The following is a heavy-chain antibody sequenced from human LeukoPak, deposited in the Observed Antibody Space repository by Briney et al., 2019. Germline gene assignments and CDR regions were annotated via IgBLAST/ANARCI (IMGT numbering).Heavy chain of an antibody. CDR2: INHSGGT. V-gene: IGHV4-34*01. CDR1: GGSFSGYY. J-gene: IGHJ5*02. CDR3: ARGPGGSLDP. D-gene: IGHD1-14*01. Sequence: TSETLSLTCAVYGGSFSGYYWSWVRQPPGKGLEWIGEINHSGGTNYNPSLKSRVTISLDTSKNQFSLRLSSVTAADTAVYYCARGPGGSLDPWGQGTLVTVSS.